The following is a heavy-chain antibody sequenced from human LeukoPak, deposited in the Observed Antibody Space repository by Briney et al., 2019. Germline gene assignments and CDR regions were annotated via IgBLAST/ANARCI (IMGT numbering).Heavy chain of an antibody. J-gene: IGHJ6*02. CDR1: GGSISSYY. D-gene: IGHD6-13*01. CDR2: IYYSGST. Sequence: TSETLSLTCTVSGGSISSYYWNWIRQPPGKGLEWIGYIYYSGSTNYNPSLKSRVTISVDTSKNQFSLKLNSVTAADTAVYYCARLGGQQQLVLTSSYGMDVWGQGTTVTVSS. CDR3: ARLGGQQQLVLTSSYGMDV. V-gene: IGHV4-59*01.